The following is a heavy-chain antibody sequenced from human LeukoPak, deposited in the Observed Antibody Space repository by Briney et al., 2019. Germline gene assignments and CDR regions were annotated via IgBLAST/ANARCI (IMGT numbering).Heavy chain of an antibody. D-gene: IGHD3-3*01. Sequence: SETLSLTCTVSGGSLSSYYWSWIRQPPGKRLEWIGHIYYSGSTNYNPSLKSRVTISVDTSKNQFSLKLSSATAADTAVYYCASRSSIWSGYQDTLYYFDSWGQGTLVTVSS. J-gene: IGHJ4*02. CDR3: ASRSSIWSGYQDTLYYFDS. CDR1: GGSLSSYY. CDR2: IYYSGST. V-gene: IGHV4-59*01.